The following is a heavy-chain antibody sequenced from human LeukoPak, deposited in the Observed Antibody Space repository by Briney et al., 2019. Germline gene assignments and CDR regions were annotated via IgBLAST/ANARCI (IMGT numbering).Heavy chain of an antibody. D-gene: IGHD6-19*01. CDR3: AREDIAVPGGDY. V-gene: IGHV3-7*01. Sequence: GGPLGLSCAASGFTFSSYWMSWVRQAPGRGLEWVANIKQDGSEKYYVDSVKGRFTISRDNAKNSLYLQMNSLRAEDTAVYYCAREDIAVPGGDYWGQGTLVTVSS. J-gene: IGHJ4*02. CDR2: IKQDGSEK. CDR1: GFTFSSYW.